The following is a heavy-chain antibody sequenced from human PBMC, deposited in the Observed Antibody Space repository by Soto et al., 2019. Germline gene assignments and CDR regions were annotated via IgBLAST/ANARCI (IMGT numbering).Heavy chain of an antibody. CDR3: ARTGLTSNGVFWFDP. CDR1: GGSFSGYY. Sequence: QVQLQQWGAGLLKPSETLSFTCAVYGGSFSGYYWSWIRQPPGKGLEWIGEINHSGSTNYNPSLKRRVTISVDTSKDQFSLKLSSVTAADTAVYYCARTGLTSNGVFWFDPWGQGTLVTVSS. J-gene: IGHJ5*02. D-gene: IGHD3-10*01. V-gene: IGHV4-34*01. CDR2: INHSGST.